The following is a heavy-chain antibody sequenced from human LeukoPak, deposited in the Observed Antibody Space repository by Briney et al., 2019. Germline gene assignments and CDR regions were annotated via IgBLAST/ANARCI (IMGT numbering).Heavy chain of an antibody. CDR3: ARAKGLLERLPKY. CDR1: GGSISSGDYY. CDR2: IYYSGST. Sequence: SETLSLTCTVSGGSISSGDYYWRWIRQPPRMGLEWIGYIYYSGSTYYNPSLKSRVTISVDTSKNQFSLKLSTVTAADTAVYYCARAKGLLERLPKYWGQGTLVTVSP. J-gene: IGHJ4*02. D-gene: IGHD3-3*01. V-gene: IGHV4-30-4*01.